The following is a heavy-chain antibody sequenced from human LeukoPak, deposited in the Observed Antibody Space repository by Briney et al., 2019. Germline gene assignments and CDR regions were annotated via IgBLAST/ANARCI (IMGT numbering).Heavy chain of an antibody. V-gene: IGHV4-34*01. J-gene: IGHJ4*02. Sequence: SETLSLTCAVYGGSFSGYYWSWISQPPGKVLEWIGEINHSGRPSYNPSLKSRVTISVDTSKNQLSLKLSSVTAADTAVYYCARHPTLTSGGNFDYWGQGTLVTVSS. CDR1: GGSFSGYY. CDR2: INHSGRP. CDR3: ARHPTLTSGGNFDY. D-gene: IGHD1-14*01.